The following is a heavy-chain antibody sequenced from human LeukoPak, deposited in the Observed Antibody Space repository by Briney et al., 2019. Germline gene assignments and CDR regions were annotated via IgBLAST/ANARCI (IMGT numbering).Heavy chain of an antibody. J-gene: IGHJ3*02. CDR3: ARTQISNWSNDAFSI. CDR2: IYYSGST. CDR1: GGSISSSSYY. Sequence: SETLSLTCTVSGGSISSSSYYWGWIRQPPGKGLEWIGSIYYSGSTYYNPSLKSRVTISVDTSKNQFSLKLSSVTAADTAVYYCARTQISNWSNDAFSIWGQGTTVTVSS. D-gene: IGHD6-13*01. V-gene: IGHV4-39*07.